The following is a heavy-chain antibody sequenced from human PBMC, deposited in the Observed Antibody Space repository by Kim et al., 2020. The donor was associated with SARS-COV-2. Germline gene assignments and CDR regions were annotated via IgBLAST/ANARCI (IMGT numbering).Heavy chain of an antibody. CDR1: GFTFSSYA. D-gene: IGHD3-10*01. V-gene: IGHV3-64D*09. J-gene: IGHJ4*02. CDR3: VKAKYAIGSCFDY. CDR2: ISSNGGST. Sequence: GGSLRLSCSASGFTFSSYAMHWVRQAPGKGLEYVSAISSNGGSTYYADSVKGRFTISRDNSKNTLYLQMSSLRAEDTAVYYCVKAKYAIGSCFDYWGQGTLVTVSS.